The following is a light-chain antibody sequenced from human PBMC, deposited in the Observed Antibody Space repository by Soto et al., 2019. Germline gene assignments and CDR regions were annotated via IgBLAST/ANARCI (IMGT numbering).Light chain of an antibody. V-gene: IGLV1-44*01. CDR1: TSNIGSNT. CDR2: GNN. Sequence: QSVLTQSPSASGTPGQRFTISCFGSTSNIGSNTVSWYQQLQGTAPKLLIYGNNQRPSGVPDRFSVSESGTSASLAISGLQSDDEADYYCAAWDDSLKGVVFGAGTKLTVL. CDR3: AAWDDSLKGVV. J-gene: IGLJ2*01.